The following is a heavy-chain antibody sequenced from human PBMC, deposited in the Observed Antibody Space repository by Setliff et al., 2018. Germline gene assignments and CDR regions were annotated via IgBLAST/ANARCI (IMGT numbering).Heavy chain of an antibody. D-gene: IGHD2-21*01. CDR2: SSTTGRYT. J-gene: IGHJ3*02. Sequence: GGSLRLSCTTSGFTFGDYAMTWVRQAPGKGLEWVSSSSTTGRYTFYADSVEGRFTVSRDNAKNSLYLEMNSLRADDTAVYYCARGGGGHFVVATFDFDIWGQGTKVTVSS. CDR3: ARGGGGHFVVATFDFDI. V-gene: IGHV3-21*01. CDR1: GFTFGDYA.